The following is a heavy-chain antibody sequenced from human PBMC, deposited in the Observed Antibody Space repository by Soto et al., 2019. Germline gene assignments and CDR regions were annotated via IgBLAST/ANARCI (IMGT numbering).Heavy chain of an antibody. V-gene: IGHV3-15*07. Sequence: EVQVVESGGGLVKPGGSLRLSCAASGFTVSNAWMTWVRQAPGKGLEWVGRIKSKSEGGTTDYAAPVKGRFTISRDDSKNTVFVQMNSLKTEDTVLYYCVSGVYWGQGTLVTVSS. D-gene: IGHD3-10*01. CDR2: IKSKSEGGTT. CDR1: GFTVSNAW. CDR3: VSGVY. J-gene: IGHJ4*02.